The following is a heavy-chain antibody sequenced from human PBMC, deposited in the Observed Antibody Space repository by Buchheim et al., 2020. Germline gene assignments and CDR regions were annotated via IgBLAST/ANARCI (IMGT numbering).Heavy chain of an antibody. V-gene: IGHV3-23*01. J-gene: IGHJ4*02. CDR1: GFTFSSYA. D-gene: IGHD3-22*01. Sequence: HLLESGGGSVQPGGSLRLSCVASGFTFSSYAMSWVRQAPGKGLEWVSGISTSGGSTHYADSVRGRFTISRDNSKHKGYLHVNSLRAEDTAIYYCAKDLGLVVINGFDYWGQGTL. CDR3: AKDLGLVVINGFDY. CDR2: ISTSGGST.